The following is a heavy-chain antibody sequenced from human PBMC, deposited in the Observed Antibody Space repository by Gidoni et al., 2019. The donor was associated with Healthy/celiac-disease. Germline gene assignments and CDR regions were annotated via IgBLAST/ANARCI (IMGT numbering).Heavy chain of an antibody. Sequence: EVQLVESGGGLVQPGRSLRLSCAASGFTFDDYAMHWVRQAPGKGLEWVSGISWNSGSIGYADSVKGRFTISRDNAKNSLYLQMNSLRAEDTALYYCAKDIAAAGSLAPIDYWGQGTLVTVSS. J-gene: IGHJ4*02. D-gene: IGHD6-13*01. CDR2: ISWNSGSI. V-gene: IGHV3-9*01. CDR1: GFTFDDYA. CDR3: AKDIAAAGSLAPIDY.